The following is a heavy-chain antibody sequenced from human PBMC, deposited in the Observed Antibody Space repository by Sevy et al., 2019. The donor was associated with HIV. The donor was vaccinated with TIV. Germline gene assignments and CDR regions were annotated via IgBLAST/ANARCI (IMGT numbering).Heavy chain of an antibody. J-gene: IGHJ3*02. CDR3: ARAFGITIFGIDAFDI. V-gene: IGHV3-64*01. CDR2: ISSNGDST. Sequence: GGSLRLSCAASGFTFTTYAMHWIRQAPGKGLEYVSAISSNGDSTYYANSVKGRFTISRDNSKNTLYLQMGSLRAEDMAVYYCARAFGITIFGIDAFDIWGQWTMVTVSS. CDR1: GFTFTTYA. D-gene: IGHD3-3*01.